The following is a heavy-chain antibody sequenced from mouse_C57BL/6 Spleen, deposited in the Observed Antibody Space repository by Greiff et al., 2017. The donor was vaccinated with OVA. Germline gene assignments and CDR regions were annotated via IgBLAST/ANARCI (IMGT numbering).Heavy chain of an antibody. V-gene: IGHV1-7*01. CDR2: INPSSGYT. J-gene: IGHJ4*01. CDR3: GRGGSYYAMDY. CDR1: GYTFTSYW. Sequence: GQLVESGAELAKPGASFKLSCKASGYTFTSYWMHWVKQRPGQGLEWIGYINPSSGYTKYNQKFKDKATLTADKSSSTAYMQLSSLTYEDSAVYYCGRGGSYYAMDYWGQGTSVTVSS.